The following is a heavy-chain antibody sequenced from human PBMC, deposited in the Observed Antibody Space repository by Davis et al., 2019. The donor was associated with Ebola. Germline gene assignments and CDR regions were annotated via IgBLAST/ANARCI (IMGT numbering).Heavy chain of an antibody. D-gene: IGHD4-23*01. CDR3: AREHDYGGRNYGMDV. V-gene: IGHV4-31*03. J-gene: IGHJ6*04. Sequence: MPSETLSLTCTVSGGSISSGGYYWSWIRQHPGKGLEWTGYIHYSGSTYYNPSLKSRVTISVDTSKNQFSLKLSSVTAADTAVYYCAREHDYGGRNYGMDVWGKGTTVTVSS. CDR1: GGSISSGGYY. CDR2: IHYSGST.